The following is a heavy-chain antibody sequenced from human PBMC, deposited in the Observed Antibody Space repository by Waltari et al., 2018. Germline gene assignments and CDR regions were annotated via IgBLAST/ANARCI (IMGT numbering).Heavy chain of an antibody. D-gene: IGHD3-10*01. CDR1: GFSLSTSGVG. V-gene: IGHV2-5*02. CDR2: IYWDDDK. J-gene: IGHJ5*02. CDR3: AHRLYYYGSGSYSVWFDP. Sequence: QITLKESGPTLVKPTQTLTLTCTFSGFSLSTSGVGVGLIRQPPGKALGWLALIYWDDDKRYSPSLKSRLTITKDTSKNQVVLTMTNMDPVDTATYYCAHRLYYYGSGSYSVWFDPWGQGTLVTVSS.